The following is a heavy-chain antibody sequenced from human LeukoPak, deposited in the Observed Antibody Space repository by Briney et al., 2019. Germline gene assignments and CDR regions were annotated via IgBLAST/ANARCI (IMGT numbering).Heavy chain of an antibody. D-gene: IGHD1-26*01. CDR3: ARGYSGNYLSEY. CDR1: GFSFSTYN. Sequence: GGSLRLSCAASGFSFSTYNMNWVRQSPGKGLEWVSSISTSSDYIYYVDSVKGRFTISRDNAENSVYLQMNSLRAEDTAIYYCARGYSGNYLSEYRGQGSLVIVSS. CDR2: ISTSSDYI. J-gene: IGHJ4*02. V-gene: IGHV3-21*01.